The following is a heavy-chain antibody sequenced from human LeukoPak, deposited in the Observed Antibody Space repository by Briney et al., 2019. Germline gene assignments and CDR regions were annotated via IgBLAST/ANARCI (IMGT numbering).Heavy chain of an antibody. J-gene: IGHJ4*02. Sequence: ASVKVSCKVSGYTLTELSMHWVRPAPGKGLEWMGGFDPEDGETTYAQKFQVRVTMTEDTSTNTAYMELSSLRAEDTAVYYCATVELDYWGEGTLVTVSS. CDR2: FDPEDGET. CDR3: ATVELDY. CDR1: GYTLTELS. V-gene: IGHV1-24*01.